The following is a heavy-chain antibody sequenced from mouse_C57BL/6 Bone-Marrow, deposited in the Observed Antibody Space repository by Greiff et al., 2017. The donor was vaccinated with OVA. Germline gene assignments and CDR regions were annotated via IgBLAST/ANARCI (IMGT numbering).Heavy chain of an antibody. J-gene: IGHJ3*01. Sequence: VKLQQPGAELVKPGASVKLSCKASGYTFTSYWMHWVKQRPGQGLEWIGMIHPNSGSTNYNEKFKSKATLTVDKSSSTAYMQLSSLTSEDSAVYYCARGGYSAWFAYWGQGTLVTVSA. CDR3: ARGGYSAWFAY. D-gene: IGHD2-3*01. CDR2: IHPNSGST. V-gene: IGHV1-64*01. CDR1: GYTFTSYW.